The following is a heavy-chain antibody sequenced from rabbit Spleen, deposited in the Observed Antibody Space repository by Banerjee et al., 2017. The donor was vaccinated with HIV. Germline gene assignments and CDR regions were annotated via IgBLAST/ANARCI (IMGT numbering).Heavy chain of an antibody. CDR1: GFSFSSSDY. Sequence: LEESGGDLVKPGASLTLTCTASGFSFSSSDYMCWVRQAPGKGLEWISCIAGSSSDFTYSASWAKGRFTNSKTSSTTVTLQMTSLTVADTATYFCARGLDNSGDGYDLWGPGTLVTVS. CDR2: IAGSSSDFT. V-gene: IGHV1S40*01. D-gene: IGHD6-1*01. CDR3: ARGLDNSGDGYDL. J-gene: IGHJ4*01.